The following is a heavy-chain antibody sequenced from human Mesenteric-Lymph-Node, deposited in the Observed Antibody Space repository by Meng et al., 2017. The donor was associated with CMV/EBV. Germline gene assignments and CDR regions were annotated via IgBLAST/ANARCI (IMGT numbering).Heavy chain of an antibody. CDR2: IYYTGST. V-gene: IGHV4-31*03. CDR1: GGSISSSSYY. J-gene: IGHJ3*01. CDR3: ARIPKSYYCTTTSCYSGEGTFDF. D-gene: IGHD2-8*01. Sequence: SETLSLTCTVSGGSISSSSYYWGWIRQHPGKGLEWIGYIYYTGSTYYEPSLKSRVTMSVDTSKNQFSLKLTSVTAADTAVYYCARIPKSYYCTTTSCYSGEGTFDFWGQGIMVTVSS.